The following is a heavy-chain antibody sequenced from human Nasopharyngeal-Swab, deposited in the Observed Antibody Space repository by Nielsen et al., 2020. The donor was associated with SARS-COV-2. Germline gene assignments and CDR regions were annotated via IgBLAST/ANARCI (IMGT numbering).Heavy chain of an antibody. J-gene: IGHJ4*02. CDR2: INPSGGST. V-gene: IGHV1-46*01. CDR1: GYTFTGYY. CDR3: AREPRYYDYVWGSYRYGYFDY. Sequence: ASVKVSCKASGYTFTGYYMHWVRQAPGQGLEWMGIINPSGGSTSYAQKFQGRVTMTRDTSTSTVYMELSSLRSEDTAVYYCAREPRYYDYVWGSYRYGYFDYWGQGTLVTVFS. D-gene: IGHD3-16*02.